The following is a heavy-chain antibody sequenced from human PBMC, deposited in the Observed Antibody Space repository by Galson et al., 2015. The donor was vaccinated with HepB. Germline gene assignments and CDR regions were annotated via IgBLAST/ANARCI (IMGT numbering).Heavy chain of an antibody. Sequence: SLRLSCAASGFTVSGSHMTWVRQAPGKGLEWVSIIYSDGTMYYADSVTGRFTISRDDSKDTLYLQMNSLRAEDTAVFYCARTAYYDFWSGTRGYYMDVWGKGITVTVSS. D-gene: IGHD3-3*01. J-gene: IGHJ6*03. V-gene: IGHV3-66*01. CDR1: GFTVSGSH. CDR3: ARTAYYDFWSGTRGYYMDV. CDR2: IYSDGTM.